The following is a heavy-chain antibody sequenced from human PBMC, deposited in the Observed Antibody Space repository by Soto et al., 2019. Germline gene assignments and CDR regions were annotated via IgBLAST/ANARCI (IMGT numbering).Heavy chain of an antibody. Sequence: EVQLVESGGGLVQPGGSLRLSCAASGFTFSSYSMNWVRQAPGKGLEWVSYISSSSSTIYYADSVKGRFTISRDNAKNSLYLQMNSLRAEDTAVYYCASVSRITRVRGVIAYYYYMDVWGKGTRVTVSS. CDR2: ISSSSSTI. CDR1: GFTFSSYS. CDR3: ASVSRITRVRGVIAYYYYMDV. D-gene: IGHD3-10*01. V-gene: IGHV3-48*01. J-gene: IGHJ6*03.